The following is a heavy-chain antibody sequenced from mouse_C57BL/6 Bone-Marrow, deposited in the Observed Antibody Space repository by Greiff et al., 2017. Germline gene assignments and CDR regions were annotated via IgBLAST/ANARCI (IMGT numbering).Heavy chain of an antibody. CDR2: IHPNSGST. CDR3: ASSYDNDGQYWAMDD. CDR1: GYTFTSYW. V-gene: IGHV1-64*01. Sequence: QVQLKQPGAELVKPGASVKLSCQASGYTFTSYWMHWVKQRPGQGLEWIGMIHPNSGSTTYNERFKSKATLPVDKSSSTAYMQLNSLTSEYSAVYYGASSYDNDGQYWAMDDWGQGTSVTVSS. D-gene: IGHD2-4*01. J-gene: IGHJ4*01.